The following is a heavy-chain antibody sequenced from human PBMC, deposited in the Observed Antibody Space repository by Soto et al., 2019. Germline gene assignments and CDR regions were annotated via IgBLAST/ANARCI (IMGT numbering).Heavy chain of an antibody. CDR1: GYTFTSYY. Sequence: GAAVKVSCKASGYTFTSYYMHWVRQAPGQGLEWMGIINPSGGSTSYAQKFQGRVTMTRDTSTSTVYMELSSLRSEDTAVYYCAREFFGDNRPGGNYNEDRYYYYYGMDVWGQGTTVTVSS. CDR2: INPSGGST. J-gene: IGHJ6*02. V-gene: IGHV1-46*01. CDR3: AREFFGDNRPGGNYNEDRYYYYYGMDV. D-gene: IGHD4-4*01.